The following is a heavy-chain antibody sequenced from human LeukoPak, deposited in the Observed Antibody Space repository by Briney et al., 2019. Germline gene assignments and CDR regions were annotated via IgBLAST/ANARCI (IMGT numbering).Heavy chain of an antibody. CDR1: GGSISSYY. J-gene: IGHJ3*02. Sequence: SETLSLTCTVSGGSISSYYWSWIRQPQGKGLEWIGYIYYSGSTNYNPSLKSRVTISVDTSKNQFSLKLSSVTAADTAVYYCATLQGGPNYYDSSGRGAFDIWGQGTMVTVSS. D-gene: IGHD3-22*01. V-gene: IGHV4-59*01. CDR3: ATLQGGPNYYDSSGRGAFDI. CDR2: IYYSGST.